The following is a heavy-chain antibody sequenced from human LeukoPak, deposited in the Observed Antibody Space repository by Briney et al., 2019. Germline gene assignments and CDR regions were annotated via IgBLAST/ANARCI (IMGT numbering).Heavy chain of an antibody. CDR3: AVLVRYYYYGMDV. V-gene: IGHV3-74*01. CDR1: GFTFSSYC. J-gene: IGHJ6*02. D-gene: IGHD2-15*01. CDR2: INSDGSST. Sequence: PGGSLRLSCAASGFTFSSYCMHWVRQAPGKGLVWVSRINSDGSSTSYADSVKGRFTVSRDNAKNTLYLQMNSLRAEDTAVYYCAVLVRYYYYGMDVWGQGTTVTVSS.